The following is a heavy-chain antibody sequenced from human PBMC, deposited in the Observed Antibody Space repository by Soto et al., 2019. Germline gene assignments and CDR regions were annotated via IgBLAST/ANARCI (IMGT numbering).Heavy chain of an antibody. CDR2: ISAYNGNT. V-gene: IGHV1-18*01. CDR1: GYTFTNYG. CDR3: ARVGAYCVSTSCHDY. D-gene: IGHD2-2*01. J-gene: IGHJ4*02. Sequence: QVQLVQSGAEVKKPGASVKVSCKASGYTFTNYGISWVRQAPGQGLEWMGWISAYNGNTDYAQKLQGRVTMTKDTSTSTAYMELSSLRSDDTAVYYCARVGAYCVSTSCHDYWGQGTLVTVSS.